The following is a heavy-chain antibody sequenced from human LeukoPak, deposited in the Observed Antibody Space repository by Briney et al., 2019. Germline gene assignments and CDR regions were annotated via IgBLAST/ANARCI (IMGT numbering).Heavy chain of an antibody. Sequence: PSETLSLTCTVSGGSISSYYWSWIRQPPGKGLEWIGYIYYSGSTNYNPSLKSRVTISVDTSKNQFSLKLSSVTAADTAVYYCARGGGGPGEYYFDYWGQGTLVTVSS. CDR2: IYYSGST. J-gene: IGHJ4*02. CDR3: ARGGGGPGEYYFDY. CDR1: GGSISSYY. V-gene: IGHV4-59*08. D-gene: IGHD3-16*01.